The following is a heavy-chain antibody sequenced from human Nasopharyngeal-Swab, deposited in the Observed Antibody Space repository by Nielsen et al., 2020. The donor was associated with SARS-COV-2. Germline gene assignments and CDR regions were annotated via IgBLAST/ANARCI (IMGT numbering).Heavy chain of an antibody. V-gene: IGHV3-53*04. CDR2: IYNGGST. Sequence: GESLKISCAASGFTVSSNYMSWVRQAPGKGLEWVSVIYNGGSTYYADSVKGRFTISRHNSKNTLYLQMNSLRAEDTAVYYCARVPYDILHFRGGMDVWGQGTTVTVSS. CDR3: ARVPYDILHFRGGMDV. J-gene: IGHJ6*02. D-gene: IGHD3-9*01. CDR1: GFTVSSNY.